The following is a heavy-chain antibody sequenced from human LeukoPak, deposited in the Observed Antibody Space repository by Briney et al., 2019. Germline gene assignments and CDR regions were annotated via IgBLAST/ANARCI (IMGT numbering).Heavy chain of an antibody. CDR3: TRDAGSDF. V-gene: IGHV3-48*03. J-gene: IGHJ4*02. CDR1: GPSFSDYG. Sequence: PGGSLRLSCAGSGPSFSDYGMNWVRQAPGKGLEWLTFISPSGRSVSYADSVKGRFTIARDNAKKSLYLQMDSLRGEDTAIYYCTRDAGSDFWGQGTLVTVSS. CDR2: ISPSGRSV. D-gene: IGHD3-10*01.